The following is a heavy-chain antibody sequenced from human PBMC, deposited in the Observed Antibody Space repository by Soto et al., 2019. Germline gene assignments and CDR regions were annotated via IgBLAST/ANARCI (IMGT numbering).Heavy chain of an antibody. CDR1: GFTLSSYS. CDR3: ASPVSQPPVHYYGMDV. V-gene: IGHV3-21*01. CDR2: ISSSSSYI. D-gene: IGHD3-16*01. J-gene: IGHJ6*02. Sequence: PGGSLRLSCAASGFTLSSYSMNWVRQAPGKGLEWVSSISSSSSYIYYADSVKGRFTISRDNAKNSLYLQMNSLRAEDTAVYYWASPVSQPPVHYYGMDVWGQGTTVTVSS.